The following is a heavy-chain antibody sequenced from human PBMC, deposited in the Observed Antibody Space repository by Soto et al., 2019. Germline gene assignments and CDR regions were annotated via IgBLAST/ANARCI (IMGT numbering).Heavy chain of an antibody. CDR2: IVVGSGNT. CDR3: AATPPYDDFWSGYQFDY. D-gene: IGHD3-3*01. V-gene: IGHV1-58*01. Sequence: SVKVSCKASGFTFTSSAVQWVRQARGQRLEWIGWIVVGSGNTNYAQKFQERVTITRDMSTSTAYMEMSSLRSEDTAVYYCAATPPYDDFWSGYQFDYWGQGTRVTVSS. CDR1: GFTFTSSA. J-gene: IGHJ4*02.